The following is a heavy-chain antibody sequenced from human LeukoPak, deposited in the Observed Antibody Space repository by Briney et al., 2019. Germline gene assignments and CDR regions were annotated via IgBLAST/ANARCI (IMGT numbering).Heavy chain of an antibody. D-gene: IGHD5-12*01. J-gene: IGHJ5*02. CDR2: ISSSGSPI. CDR1: GFTFSTYS. V-gene: IGHV3-48*02. CDR3: ARVRSDRGYTGYDYS. Sequence: GGSLRLSCAASGFTFSTYSMNWVRQAPGKGLEWISYISSSGSPIYYADSVKGRFTISRDNAKNSLYLQMSSLRDEDTAVYYCARVRSDRGYTGYDYSWGQGTLVTVSS.